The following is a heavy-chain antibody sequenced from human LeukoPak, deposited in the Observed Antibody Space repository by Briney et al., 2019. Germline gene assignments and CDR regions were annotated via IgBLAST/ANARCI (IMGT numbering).Heavy chain of an antibody. Sequence: PSGTLSLTCSISGVSIGSYYWSWLRQTPGKGLEWIGYIFFSGGTSYNPSLKSRVAISIDTSRNQFSLMLNSVTAADTVVYYCARVVVPAGVLGRHYYYYMDVWGKGTTVAVSS. CDR2: IFFSGGT. CDR3: ARVVVPAGVLGRHYYYYMDV. J-gene: IGHJ6*03. CDR1: GVSIGSYY. D-gene: IGHD6-13*01. V-gene: IGHV4-59*01.